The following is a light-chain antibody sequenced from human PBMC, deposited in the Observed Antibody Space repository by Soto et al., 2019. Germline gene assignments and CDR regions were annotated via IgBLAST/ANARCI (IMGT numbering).Light chain of an antibody. Sequence: QSALTQPASVSGSPGQSITISCTGTSSDVGSYNLVSWYQQHPGKAPKLMIYEGSKRPSGVSDRFSGSKSGNTASLTISGLQAEDEADYYCSSYSVIITLIFGGGTQLTVL. CDR2: EGS. V-gene: IGLV2-23*01. CDR3: SSYSVIITLI. J-gene: IGLJ2*01. CDR1: SSDVGSYNL.